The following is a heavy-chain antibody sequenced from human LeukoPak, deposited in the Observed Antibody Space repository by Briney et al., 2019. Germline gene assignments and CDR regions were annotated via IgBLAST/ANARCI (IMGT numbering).Heavy chain of an antibody. D-gene: IGHD4-17*01. J-gene: IGHJ4*02. CDR1: GFTFSSYW. CDR3: ARTRGEGVRHFFDY. CDR2: INSDGSST. Sequence: GGSLRLSCAASGFTFSSYWMHWVRQAPGKGLVWVSRINSDGSSTSYADSVKGRFTISRDNAKNTLYLQINSLRAEDTAVYYCARTRGEGVRHFFDYWGQGTLVTVSS. V-gene: IGHV3-74*01.